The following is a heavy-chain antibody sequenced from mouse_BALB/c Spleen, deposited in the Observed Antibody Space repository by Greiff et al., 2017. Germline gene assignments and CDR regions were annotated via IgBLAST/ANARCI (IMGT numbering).Heavy chain of an antibody. CDR2: INPSNGRT. V-gene: IGHV1S81*02. J-gene: IGHJ4*01. CDR3: ARYDYDAMDY. CDR1: GYTFTSYW. Sequence: QVQLQQPGAELVKPGASVKLSCKASGYTFTSYWMHWVKQRPGQGLEWIGEINPSNGRTNYNEKFKRKATLTVDKSSSTAYMQLSSLTSEDSAVYYCARYDYDAMDYWGQGTSVTVSS.